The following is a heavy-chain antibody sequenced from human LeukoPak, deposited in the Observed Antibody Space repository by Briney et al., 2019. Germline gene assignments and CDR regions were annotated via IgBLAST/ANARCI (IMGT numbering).Heavy chain of an antibody. CDR2: ISTYNGNT. Sequence: ASVKVSCKTSGYTFTSYGISWVRQAPGQGLEWMGWISTYNGNTKYAQKLQGRVTMTTDTSSSTAYLELRSLRAEDTALYYCAKVGIVVANDAFDIWGQGTMVTVSS. D-gene: IGHD3-22*01. J-gene: IGHJ3*02. CDR3: AKVGIVVANDAFDI. CDR1: GYTFTSYG. V-gene: IGHV1-18*01.